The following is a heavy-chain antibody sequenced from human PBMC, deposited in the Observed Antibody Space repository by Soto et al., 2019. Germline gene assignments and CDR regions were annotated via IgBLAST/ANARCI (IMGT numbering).Heavy chain of an antibody. J-gene: IGHJ4*02. Sequence: SETLSLTCAVSGGSISSGGYSWSWIRQPPGKGLEWIGYIYHSGSTYYNPSLKSRVTISVDRSKNQFSLKLSSVTAADTAVYYCARDHSPRYGSGSYFDYWGQGTLVTVP. V-gene: IGHV4-30-2*01. CDR1: GGSISSGGYS. CDR3: ARDHSPRYGSGSYFDY. D-gene: IGHD3-10*01. CDR2: IYHSGST.